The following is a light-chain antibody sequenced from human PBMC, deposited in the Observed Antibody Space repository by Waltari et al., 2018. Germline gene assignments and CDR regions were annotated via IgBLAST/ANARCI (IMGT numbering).Light chain of an antibody. Sequence: SYEMTQPLSVSVALGQTATITCEGDDIGNKNVHWYRQKPGQAPSMVIYRDGNRPSGIPERFSGSNSGNTATLTINRAQVGDEADYYCQVWDFSPVFGGGTKLTVL. CDR3: QVWDFSPV. CDR2: RDG. V-gene: IGLV3-9*01. CDR1: DIGNKN. J-gene: IGLJ2*01.